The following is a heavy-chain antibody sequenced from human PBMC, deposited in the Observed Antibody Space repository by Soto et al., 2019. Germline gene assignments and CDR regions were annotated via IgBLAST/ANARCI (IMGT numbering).Heavy chain of an antibody. CDR1: GGAISSGDYY. V-gene: IGHV4-30-4*01. CDR2: IYYSGST. J-gene: IGHJ6*02. Sequence: PSETLSLTGPVGGGAISSGDYYWSWIRQPPGKGLEWIGYIYYSGSTYYNPSLKSRVTISVDTSKNPFSLKLSSVTAPHTAVYYCASDVPTDVWRQGTTVTVSS. CDR3: ASDVPTDV.